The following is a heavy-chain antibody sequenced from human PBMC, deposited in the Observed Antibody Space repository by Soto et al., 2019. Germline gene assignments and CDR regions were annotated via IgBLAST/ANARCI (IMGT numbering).Heavy chain of an antibody. CDR2: ISGSGGGT. Sequence: GGSLRLSCAASGFTFSSYAMSWARQAPGKGLEWVSGISGSGGGTYYADSVKGRFTISRDNSKNTLYLQMNSLRAEDTAVYYCAKPPFSTGGGYYSGMDVWGQGTTVTVSS. V-gene: IGHV3-23*01. CDR1: GFTFSSYA. D-gene: IGHD2-15*01. J-gene: IGHJ6*02. CDR3: AKPPFSTGGGYYSGMDV.